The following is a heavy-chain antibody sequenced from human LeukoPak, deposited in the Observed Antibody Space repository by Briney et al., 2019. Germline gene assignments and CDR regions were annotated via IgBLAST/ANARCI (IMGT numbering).Heavy chain of an antibody. CDR3: ARVSRGSQHSRAFDI. CDR2: ISYDGSNK. D-gene: IGHD3-16*01. CDR1: GFTFSSYA. J-gene: IGHJ3*02. V-gene: IGHV3-30-3*01. Sequence: PGRSLRLSCAASGFTFSSYAMHWVRQAPGKGLEWVAVISYDGSNKYYADSVKGRFTISRDNSKNTLYLQMNSLRDEDTAVYYCARVSRGSQHSRAFDIWGQGTMVTVSS.